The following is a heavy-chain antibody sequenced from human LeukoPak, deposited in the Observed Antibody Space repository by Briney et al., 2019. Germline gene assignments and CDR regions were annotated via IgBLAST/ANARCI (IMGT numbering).Heavy chain of an antibody. CDR2: IYPGDSDT. J-gene: IGHJ4*02. CDR3: ARTLYDSSGYPVYDFDY. D-gene: IGHD3-22*01. CDR1: GYSFTSYW. V-gene: IGHV5-51*01. Sequence: GESLKISCKGSGYSFTSYWIGWVRQMPGKGLEWMGIIYPGDSDTRYSPSFQGQVTISADKSISTAYLQWSSLKASDTAMYYCARTLYDSSGYPVYDFDYWGQGTLVTVSS.